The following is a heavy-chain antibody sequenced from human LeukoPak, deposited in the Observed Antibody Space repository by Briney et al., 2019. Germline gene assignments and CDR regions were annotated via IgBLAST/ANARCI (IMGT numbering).Heavy chain of an antibody. J-gene: IGHJ4*02. D-gene: IGHD6-19*01. CDR2: ISSSGSTI. Sequence: GGSLRLSCAASGFTLSSYEMNCVRQAPGQGLEAVSYISSSGSTIYYADSVKGRFTTSRDNAKNSLYLQMNSLRAEDTAVYYCARDEGKFIAVAGNFDYWGQGTLVTVSS. V-gene: IGHV3-48*03. CDR3: ARDEGKFIAVAGNFDY. CDR1: GFTLSSYE.